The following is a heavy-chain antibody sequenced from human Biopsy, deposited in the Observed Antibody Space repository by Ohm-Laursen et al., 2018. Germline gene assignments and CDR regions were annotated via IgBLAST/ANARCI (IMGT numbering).Heavy chain of an antibody. V-gene: IGHV4-59*12. D-gene: IGHD6-6*01. J-gene: IGHJ4*02. Sequence: TLSLTCTVSGVSISSYFWSWIRQPLGKGLEWIGYVSYSGNTKYNPSLKSRVTMSVDTSKKQLSLKVRSVTAADTAVYYCARGEYSSSIFDHWGQGTLVTVSS. CDR1: GVSISSYF. CDR2: VSYSGNT. CDR3: ARGEYSSSIFDH.